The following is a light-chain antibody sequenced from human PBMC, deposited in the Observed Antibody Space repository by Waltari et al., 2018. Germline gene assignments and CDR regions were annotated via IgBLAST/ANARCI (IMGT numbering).Light chain of an antibody. J-gene: IGKJ1*01. CDR3: QQYNRYSRT. CDR2: KAS. V-gene: IGKV1-5*03. CDR1: QSISSW. Sequence: DIQMTQSPSTLSASVGDRVTTTSRASQSISSWLAWYQQKPGKAPKLLIYKASSLESGVPARFSGSGSGTEFTLTISSLQPDDFATYYCQQYNRYSRTFGQGTKVEIK.